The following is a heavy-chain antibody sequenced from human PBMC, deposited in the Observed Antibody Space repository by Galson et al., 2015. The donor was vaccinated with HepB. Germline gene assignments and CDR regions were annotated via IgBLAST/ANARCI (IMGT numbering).Heavy chain of an antibody. Sequence: SLRLSCAASGFIFRDFEMGWVRQVPGKGLGCIAYVSRSGNTKDYADSVKGRFTISRDNAKNSLHLHMTSLRVEDTALYYCARGFLRIVAAGNFFDPWGQGTQVTVSS. D-gene: IGHD6-13*01. V-gene: IGHV3-48*03. CDR1: GFIFRDFE. J-gene: IGHJ5*02. CDR2: VSRSGNTK. CDR3: ARGFLRIVAAGNFFDP.